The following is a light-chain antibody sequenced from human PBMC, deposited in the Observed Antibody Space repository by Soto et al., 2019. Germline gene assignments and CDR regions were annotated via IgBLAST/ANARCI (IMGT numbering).Light chain of an antibody. Sequence: EIVMTQSPATLSVSPGERATLSCRASQSVSGNLAWYQQKPGQAPRLLIYGASTRATGIPARFSGSVSGTEFTLTISSLQSEDFAVYYCHQYNNWPLTFGGGTKVEIK. V-gene: IGKV3-15*01. J-gene: IGKJ4*01. CDR2: GAS. CDR1: QSVSGN. CDR3: HQYNNWPLT.